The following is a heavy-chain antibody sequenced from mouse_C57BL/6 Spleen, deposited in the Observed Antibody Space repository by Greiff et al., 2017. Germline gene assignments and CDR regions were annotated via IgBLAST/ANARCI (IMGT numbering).Heavy chain of an antibody. CDR1: GYTFTSYW. Sequence: QVQLQQSGAELVRPGSSVKLSCKASGYTFTSYWMDWVKQRPGQGLEWIGNIYPSDSETHYNQKFKDKATLTVDKSSSTAYMQLSSLTSEDSAVYYCARKNYSNWAMGYWGQGTSVTVSS. D-gene: IGHD2-5*01. CDR3: ARKNYSNWAMGY. CDR2: IYPSDSET. J-gene: IGHJ4*01. V-gene: IGHV1-61*01.